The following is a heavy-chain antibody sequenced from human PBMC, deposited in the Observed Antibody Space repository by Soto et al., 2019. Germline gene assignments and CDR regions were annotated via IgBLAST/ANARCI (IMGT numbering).Heavy chain of an antibody. J-gene: IGHJ4*02. Sequence: ESGGGVVQPGRSLRLSCAASGFTFSSYAMHWVRQAPGKGLEWVAVISYDGSNKYYADSVKGRFTISRDNSKNTLYLQMNSLRAEDTAVYYCARESGTRYYFDYWGQGTLVTVSS. CDR3: ARESGTRYYFDY. CDR2: ISYDGSNK. D-gene: IGHD1-7*01. V-gene: IGHV3-30-3*01. CDR1: GFTFSSYA.